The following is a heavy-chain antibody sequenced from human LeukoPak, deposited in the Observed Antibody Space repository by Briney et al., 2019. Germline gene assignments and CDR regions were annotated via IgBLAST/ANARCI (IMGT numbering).Heavy chain of an antibody. CDR3: ARDQRGDSGSYLPHGMDV. J-gene: IGHJ6*02. CDR1: GGSISSGGYY. CDR2: IYYSGST. D-gene: IGHD3-10*01. Sequence: SETLSLTCTVSGGSISSGGYYWSWIRQHPGKGLEWIGYIYYSGSTYYNPSLKSRVTISVDTSKNQFSLKLSSVTAADTAVYYCARDQRGDSGSYLPHGMDVWGQGTTVTVSS. V-gene: IGHV4-31*03.